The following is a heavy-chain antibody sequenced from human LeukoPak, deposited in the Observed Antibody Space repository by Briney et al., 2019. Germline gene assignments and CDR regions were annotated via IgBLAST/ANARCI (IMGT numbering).Heavy chain of an antibody. CDR3: ARDWPPWQLPYHDAFDI. J-gene: IGHJ3*02. V-gene: IGHV1-69*05. Sequence: ASVKVSCKASGGTFSSYAISWVRQAPGQGLEWMGRIIPIFGTANYAQKFQGRVTITTDESTSTAYMELSSLRSEDTAVYYCARDWPPWQLPYHDAFDIWGQGTMVTVSS. D-gene: IGHD6-6*01. CDR1: GGTFSSYA. CDR2: IIPIFGTA.